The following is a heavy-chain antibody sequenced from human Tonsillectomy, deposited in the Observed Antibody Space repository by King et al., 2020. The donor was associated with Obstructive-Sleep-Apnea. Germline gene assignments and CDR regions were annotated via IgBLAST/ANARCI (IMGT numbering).Heavy chain of an antibody. V-gene: IGHV3-9*01. J-gene: IGHJ6*02. CDR2: INWNSGGI. CDR1: GFTFDDHA. D-gene: IGHD3-9*01. CDR3: AKDRGGYYDILNGNYGVDV. Sequence: VQLVESGGGLVQPGRSLRLSCAASGFTFDDHAMHWVRHAPGKGLEWVSGINWNSGGIGYADSVKGRFTISRDNAKNSLYLQMNSLRAEDTAVYYCAKDRGGYYDILNGNYGVDVWGQGTTVTVSS.